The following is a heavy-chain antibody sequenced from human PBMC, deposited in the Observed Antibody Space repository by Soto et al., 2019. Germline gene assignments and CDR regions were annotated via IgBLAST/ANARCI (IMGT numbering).Heavy chain of an antibody. Sequence: QVQLQQWGAGLLKPSETLSLTCAVYGGSFSGYYWSWIRQPPGKGLEWIGEINHSGSTNYNPSLKSRVTISVDTSKNQFSLKLSSVTAADTAVYYWASQEDARAGMDGWGQGTTVTVSS. J-gene: IGHJ6*02. CDR2: INHSGST. V-gene: IGHV4-34*01. CDR3: ASQEDARAGMDG. CDR1: GGSFSGYY.